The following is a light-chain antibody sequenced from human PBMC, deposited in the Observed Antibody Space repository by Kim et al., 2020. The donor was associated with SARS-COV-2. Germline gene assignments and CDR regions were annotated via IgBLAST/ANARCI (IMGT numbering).Light chain of an antibody. CDR3: QQYGSSPVT. CDR1: QSVSSSY. J-gene: IGKJ1*01. Sequence: EIVLTQSPGTLSLSPGERATLSCRASQSVSSSYLAWYQQKPGQAPRLFIYGASSRATGIPDRFSGSGSGTDFTLTISRLDPEDFAVYYCQQYGSSPVTLGQGTKVDIK. CDR2: GAS. V-gene: IGKV3-20*01.